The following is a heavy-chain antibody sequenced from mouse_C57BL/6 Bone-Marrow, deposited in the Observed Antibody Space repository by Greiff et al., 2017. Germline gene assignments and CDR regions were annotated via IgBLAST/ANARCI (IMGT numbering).Heavy chain of an antibody. CDR3: ARRDGYYVLAY. Sequence: DVMLVESGGGLVKPGGSLKLSCAASGFSFSSYTMSWVRQTPEKRLEWVATISGGGGNTYYPDSVKGRVTISRDNAKNTLYLQMSSQRSEDTAFYYCARRDGYYVLAYWGQGTLVTVSA. J-gene: IGHJ3*01. V-gene: IGHV5-9*01. CDR1: GFSFSSYT. D-gene: IGHD2-3*01. CDR2: ISGGGGNT.